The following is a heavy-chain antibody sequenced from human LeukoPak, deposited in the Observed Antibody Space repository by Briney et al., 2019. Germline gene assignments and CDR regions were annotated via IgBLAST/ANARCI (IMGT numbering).Heavy chain of an antibody. CDR3: ASDVSLDF. J-gene: IGHJ4*02. V-gene: IGHV3-21*06. CDR2: ISTDNSYI. Sequence: GGSLRLSCAASGFSLSSYSMKWVRQAPGKVLEWVSSISTDNSYIYYADSVKGRFTISRDNAKNSLYLQMNSLRAEDTAVYYCASDVSLDFWGQGTVVTVSS. CDR1: GFSLSSYS.